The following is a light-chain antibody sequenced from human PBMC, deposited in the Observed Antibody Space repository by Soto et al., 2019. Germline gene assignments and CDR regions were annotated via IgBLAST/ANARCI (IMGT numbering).Light chain of an antibody. V-gene: IGKV1-5*01. CDR2: AAS. Sequence: DIQMTQSPSTLSASVGDRVTITCRASQNINNWLAWYQQKPGKAPKLLIYAASSLDSGVPSRFSGSRSGTEFTLTISRLQPDDCATYYCQHYESNPWTFGQGTKVELK. J-gene: IGKJ1*01. CDR3: QHYESNPWT. CDR1: QNINNW.